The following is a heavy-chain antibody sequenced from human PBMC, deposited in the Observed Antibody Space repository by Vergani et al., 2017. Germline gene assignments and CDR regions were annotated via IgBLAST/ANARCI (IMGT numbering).Heavy chain of an antibody. CDR1: GFTFSSYA. D-gene: IGHD2-15*01. CDR3: ARDQIVVMVAAIPWYYGMDV. V-gene: IGHV3-30*07. CDR2: ISYDGSNK. Sequence: QVQLVESGGGVVQPGRSLRLSCAASGFTFSSYAMHWVRQAPGKGLEWVAVISYDGSNKYYADSVKGRFTISRDNPKNTLYLQMNSLRAEDTAVYYCARDQIVVMVAAIPWYYGMDVWGQGTTVTVSS. J-gene: IGHJ6*02.